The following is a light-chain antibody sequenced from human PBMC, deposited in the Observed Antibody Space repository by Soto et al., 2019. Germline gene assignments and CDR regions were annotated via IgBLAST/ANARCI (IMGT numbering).Light chain of an antibody. CDR1: QGIRSY. CDR2: AAS. Sequence: IQLTQSPSYLSASVGDRITITCRASQGIRSYLAWYQQKPGTAPKLLIYAASTLQSGVPSRFSGSGSGTDFTLPISSLQPEDCATCYCQLLNSYPPGFTFGPGTKVDI. J-gene: IGKJ3*01. CDR3: QLLNSYPPGFT. V-gene: IGKV1-9*01.